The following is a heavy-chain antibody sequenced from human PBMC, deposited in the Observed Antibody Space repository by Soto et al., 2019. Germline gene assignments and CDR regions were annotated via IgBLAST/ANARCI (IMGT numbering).Heavy chain of an antibody. CDR3: LKFRGRAYHYYYMDV. Sequence: DVQLLESGGGLVQWGGSLRLSCVTSGFTFSTYGMTWVRQAPGKGLEWVSYGGSGGSRYYAESVKGRFTISRDNSKNTLSVEMNSLRAADTATYYCLKFRGRAYHYYYMDVWGKGPTVTVSS. V-gene: IGHV3-23*01. CDR1: GFTFSTYG. CDR2: YGGSGGSR. J-gene: IGHJ6*03.